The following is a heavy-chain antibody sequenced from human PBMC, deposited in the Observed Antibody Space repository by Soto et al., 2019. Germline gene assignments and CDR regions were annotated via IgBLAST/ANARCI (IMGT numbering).Heavy chain of an antibody. D-gene: IGHD2-21*02. J-gene: IGHJ5*02. CDR2: IYYSGST. Sequence: PSETLSLTCAVSGGSISSGGYSWSWIRQPPGKGLEWIGYIYYSGSTYYNPSLKSRVTVSVDTSKNQFSLKLSSVTAADPAVYYCARHPSDFWFDPWGRGTLVTVSS. V-gene: IGHV4-30-2*03. CDR3: ARHPSDFWFDP. CDR1: GGSISSGGYS.